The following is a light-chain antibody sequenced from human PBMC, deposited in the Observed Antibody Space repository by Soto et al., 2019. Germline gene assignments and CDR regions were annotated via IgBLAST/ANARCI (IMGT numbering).Light chain of an antibody. J-gene: IGLJ3*02. V-gene: IGLV2-14*01. CDR1: SSDVGGYNY. CDR2: DVS. CDR3: SSYTSSSTLV. Sequence: QSALTQPASVSGSPGQSITISCTGTSSDVGGYNYVSWYQQHPGKAPKLMIYDVSNRPSGVSNRFSGSKSGNTASLTISGLQAEDEDDYYCSSYTSSSTLVFGGGTQLTVL.